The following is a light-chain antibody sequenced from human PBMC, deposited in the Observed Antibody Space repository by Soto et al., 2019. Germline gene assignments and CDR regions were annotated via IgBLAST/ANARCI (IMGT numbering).Light chain of an antibody. CDR2: GNS. J-gene: IGLJ1*01. CDR1: SSNIGAGYD. Sequence: QSVLTQLPSVSGAPGQRVTISCTGSSSNIGAGYDVHWYQQLPGTAPKLLIYGNSNRPSGVPDRFSGSKSGTSASLAITGLQADDGADYYCQSYASSLSGLVFGTGTKLTVL. CDR3: QSYASSLSGLV. V-gene: IGLV1-40*01.